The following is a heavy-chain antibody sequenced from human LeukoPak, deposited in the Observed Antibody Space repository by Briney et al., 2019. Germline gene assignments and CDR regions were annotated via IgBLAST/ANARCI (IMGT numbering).Heavy chain of an antibody. V-gene: IGHV3-74*01. Sequence: GGSLRLSCAASGFTFSSYWMHWVRRAPGKGLVWVSRINSDGSSTGYADSVKGRFSISRDNAKNTLYMQINSLGAEDTAVYYCARQGPNDAFDIWGQGTMVTVSS. CDR1: GFTFSSYW. J-gene: IGHJ3*02. CDR3: ARQGPNDAFDI. CDR2: INSDGSST.